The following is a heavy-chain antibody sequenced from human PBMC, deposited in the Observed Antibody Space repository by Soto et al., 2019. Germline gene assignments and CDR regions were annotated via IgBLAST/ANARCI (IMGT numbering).Heavy chain of an antibody. CDR3: ARYSGRYSYNWFDP. J-gene: IGHJ5*02. D-gene: IGHD1-26*01. Sequence: PSETLSLTCNVSGGSISTSYWSWIRQPPGRGLQWIGNIYGGGSTKYNPSLKSRVTLSVDTFKNQFHLNLSSVTAADTAVYYCARYSGRYSYNWFDPWGQGTLVTVSS. CDR2: IYGGGST. CDR1: GGSISTSY. V-gene: IGHV4-59*01.